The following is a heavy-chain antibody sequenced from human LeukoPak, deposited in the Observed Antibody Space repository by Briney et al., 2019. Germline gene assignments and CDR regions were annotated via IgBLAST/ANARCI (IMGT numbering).Heavy chain of an antibody. CDR1: GGSISSYY. Sequence: PSETLSLTCTVSGGSISSYYWSWIRQPPGKGLEWIGYIYYSGSTNYNPSLKSRVTISVDTSKNQFSLKLSSVTAADTAVYYCARVTLAYYYDYGMDVWGQGTTVTVSS. CDR3: ARVTLAYYYDYGMDV. CDR2: IYYSGST. J-gene: IGHJ6*02. V-gene: IGHV4-59*01.